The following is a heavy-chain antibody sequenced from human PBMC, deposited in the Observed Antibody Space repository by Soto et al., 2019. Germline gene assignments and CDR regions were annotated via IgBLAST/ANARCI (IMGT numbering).Heavy chain of an antibody. D-gene: IGHD7-27*01. Sequence: SETLSLTCSVSGGSVRTGSYHWSWIRQPPGKGLEWIGFIPNSGSPDYNPSLKSRVVVSIDRSKNQFSLKVNSVTAADTAVYFCARIGWGGDSWGQGTLVTVSS. J-gene: IGHJ4*02. CDR1: GGSVRTGSYH. V-gene: IGHV4-61*01. CDR3: ARIGWGGDS. CDR2: IPNSGSP.